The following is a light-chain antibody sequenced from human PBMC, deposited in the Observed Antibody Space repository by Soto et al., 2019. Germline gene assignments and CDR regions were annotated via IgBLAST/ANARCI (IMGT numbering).Light chain of an antibody. Sequence: QSALTQPPSASGSPGQSVTISCTGTSSDVGGYNYVSWYQQHPGKAPKLMIYEVSKRPSGVPDRFSCSKSGNTASLTVSGLQAEDEADYYCSSYAGSNRGFGGGTQLTVL. CDR2: EVS. V-gene: IGLV2-8*01. CDR1: SSDVGGYNY. J-gene: IGLJ2*01. CDR3: SSYAGSNRG.